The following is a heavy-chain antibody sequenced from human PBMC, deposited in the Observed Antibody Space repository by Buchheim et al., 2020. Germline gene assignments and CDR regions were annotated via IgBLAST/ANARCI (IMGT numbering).Heavy chain of an antibody. J-gene: IGHJ4*02. V-gene: IGHV4-59*01. CDR2: IYYSGIT. CDR3: ARSDSGHDLDY. CDR1: GGSIRTYF. Sequence: QVQLQESGPGLVKPSETLSLTCTVSGGSIRTYFWTWIRQPPGKGLEWIGYIYYSGITKYNPSLKSRVTISEDTSKNQFSLKLSSVTAADTAVYYCARSDSGHDLDYWGQGTL. D-gene: IGHD5-12*01.